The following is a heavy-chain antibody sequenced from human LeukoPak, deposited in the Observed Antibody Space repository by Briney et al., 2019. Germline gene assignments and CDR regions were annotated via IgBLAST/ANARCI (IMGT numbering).Heavy chain of an antibody. CDR2: SLPILGIA. CDR3: AMADYYGSGSYYNGSVDY. D-gene: IGHD3-10*01. V-gene: IGHV1-69*04. J-gene: IGHJ4*02. Sequence: SVKVSCNASGGIFSSYAISWVRQAPGQGLEWRGRSLPILGIANYAQKFQRRVTITADKYTSTAYKELSSLRSEDTAVYYCAMADYYGSGSYYNGSVDYLGQGTLVTVSS. CDR1: GGIFSSYA.